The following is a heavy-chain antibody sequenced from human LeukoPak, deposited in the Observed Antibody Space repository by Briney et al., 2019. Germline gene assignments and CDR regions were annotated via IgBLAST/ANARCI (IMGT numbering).Heavy chain of an antibody. D-gene: IGHD3-10*01. V-gene: IGHV1-8*03. CDR3: ARDYPDGSGSYYSY. CDR2: MNPNSGNT. Sequence: ASVKVSCKASGYTFTSYDINWVRQATGQGLEWMGWMNPNSGNTGYAQKFQGRVTITADESTSTAYMELSSLRSEDTAVYYCARDYPDGSGSYYSYWGQGTLVTVSS. CDR1: GYTFTSYD. J-gene: IGHJ4*02.